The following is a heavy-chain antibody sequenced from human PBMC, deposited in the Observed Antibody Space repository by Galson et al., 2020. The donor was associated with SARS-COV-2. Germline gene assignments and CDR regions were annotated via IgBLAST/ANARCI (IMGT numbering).Heavy chain of an antibody. CDR1: GDSISSGHW. J-gene: IGHJ5*01. V-gene: IGHV4-4*02. CDR3: ARSQFCSGGSCSTFAF. Sequence: SETLSLTCAVSGDSISSGHWWSWVRQPPGEGLEWIGEISYSGNTNYNPSLKSRVTFSVDNFKNQFSLNLNSVTAADTAFYYCARSQFCSGGSCSTFAFWGQGTLVTVSS. CDR2: ISYSGNT. D-gene: IGHD2-15*01.